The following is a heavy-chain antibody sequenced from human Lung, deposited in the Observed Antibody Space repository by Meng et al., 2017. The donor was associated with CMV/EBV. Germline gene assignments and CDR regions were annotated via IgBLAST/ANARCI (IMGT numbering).Heavy chain of an antibody. CDR2: ISSGVST. CDR1: GFTFKNNY. D-gene: IGHD3-10*01. CDR3: TSSHFGESSLDY. V-gene: IGHV3-66*02. J-gene: IGHJ4*02. Sequence: GESLKISCAGSGFTFKNNYMTWVRQFPGKGLEWVSVISSGVSTSYANSVKSRFTISRDNSKNTLYLQMNSLRAEDTADYYCTSSHFGESSLDYWGQGALVTVSS.